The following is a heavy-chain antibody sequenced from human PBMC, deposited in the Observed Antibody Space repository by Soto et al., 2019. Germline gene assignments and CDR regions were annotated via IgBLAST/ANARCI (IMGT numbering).Heavy chain of an antibody. CDR1: GFTVSSYG. J-gene: IGHJ6*02. CDR2: IWYDGSNK. Sequence: SLRLSCAASGFTVSSYGMHWVRQAPGKGLEWVAVIWYDGSNKYYADSVKGRFTISRDNSKNTLYLQMNSLRAEDTAVYYCARDLDDYGDYYYYYGMDVWGQGTTVTVSS. D-gene: IGHD4-17*01. V-gene: IGHV3-33*01. CDR3: ARDLDDYGDYYYYYGMDV.